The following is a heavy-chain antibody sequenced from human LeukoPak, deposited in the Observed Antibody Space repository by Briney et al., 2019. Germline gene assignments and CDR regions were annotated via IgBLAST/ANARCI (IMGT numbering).Heavy chain of an antibody. D-gene: IGHD2-2*01. J-gene: IGHJ6*03. CDR1: GGSISGYY. CDR3: ARAGLPAADRQRYYMDV. V-gene: IGHV4-59*08. Sequence: SETLSLTCTVSGGSISGYYWSWIRQPPGKGLEWIGYIYYSGTAKYSPSLTSRVTISVDTSKNQFSLKLNSVTAADTAVYYCARAGLPAADRQRYYMDVWGKGTTVTVSS. CDR2: IYYSGTA.